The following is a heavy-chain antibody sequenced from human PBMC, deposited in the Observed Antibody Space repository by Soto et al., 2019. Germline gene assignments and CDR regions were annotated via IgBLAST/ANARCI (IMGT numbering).Heavy chain of an antibody. CDR2: ISPDGRTT. V-gene: IGHV3-74*01. Sequence: AGGSLRLSCAASGFSFSHYWMHWVRQAPGEGLVWVSRISPDGRTTTYADSVKGRFTISRDNAKSTLYLQMNSLTVEDGAVYYCADSWLPTSYWGPGTLVTVSS. CDR3: ADSWLPTSY. D-gene: IGHD3-10*01. CDR1: GFSFSHYW. J-gene: IGHJ4*02.